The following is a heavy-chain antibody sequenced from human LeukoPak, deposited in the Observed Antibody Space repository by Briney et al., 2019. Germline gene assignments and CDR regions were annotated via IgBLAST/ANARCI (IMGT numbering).Heavy chain of an antibody. CDR1: GGSISSSPYY. Sequence: SETLSLTCAVSGGSISSSPYYWGWIRQPPGKGLEWIGNIYYSGSTYYNPSLKTRVTISVDTSKNQFSLKLTSVTAADTAVYYCARHASVDGNWPRPLDYWGQGSLVTVSS. J-gene: IGHJ4*02. V-gene: IGHV4-39*01. CDR3: ARHASVDGNWPRPLDY. D-gene: IGHD6-19*01. CDR2: IYYSGST.